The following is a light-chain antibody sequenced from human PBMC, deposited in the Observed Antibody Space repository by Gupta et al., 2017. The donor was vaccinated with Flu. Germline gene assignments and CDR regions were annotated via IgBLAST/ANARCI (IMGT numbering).Light chain of an antibody. CDR3: LLSYSGSWV. CDR1: TGAVTSGHY. J-gene: IGLJ3*02. CDR2: DTS. Sequence: AVVTQEPSLPVYPGGTVTLTCGPSTGAVTSGHYPYCFQQKPVQSPRTLIYDTSNKLSWTPARFSGSLQVGKAALTLSCAQPEDEAEYYCLLSYSGSWVFGGGTKLTVL. V-gene: IGLV7-46*01.